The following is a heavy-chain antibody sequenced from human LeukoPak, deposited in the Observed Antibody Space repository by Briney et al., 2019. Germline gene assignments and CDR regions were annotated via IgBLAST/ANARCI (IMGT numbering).Heavy chain of an antibody. CDR1: DYSFASYW. Sequence: GESLKICCKCCDYSFASYWIGWVRPIAGKGLERMGFIFPGDSDTRYSSSCQGQVVIAAGKSIRTPYLQWSSLKASDTAMYYCARGHLYDYSTTCYYFDYWGQGTLVTVSS. V-gene: IGHV5-51*01. D-gene: IGHD5-12*01. CDR3: ARGHLYDYSTTCYYFDY. CDR2: IFPGDSDT. J-gene: IGHJ4*02.